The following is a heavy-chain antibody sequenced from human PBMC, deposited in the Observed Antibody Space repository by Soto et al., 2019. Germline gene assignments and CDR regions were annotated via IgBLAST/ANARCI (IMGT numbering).Heavy chain of an antibody. D-gene: IGHD2-21*01. Sequence: EVQLLESGGGLIQPGGSLRLSCEASGFTFSNYGMTWVRLAPGKGLEWVSTISGSGGRTFYADPVKGRFTISRDNSNNTLYLQMNSLRAEDTAVYYCAKDMIASTLADFFDYWGQGTLVTVSS. CDR2: ISGSGGRT. J-gene: IGHJ4*02. CDR3: AKDMIASTLADFFDY. CDR1: GFTFSNYG. V-gene: IGHV3-23*01.